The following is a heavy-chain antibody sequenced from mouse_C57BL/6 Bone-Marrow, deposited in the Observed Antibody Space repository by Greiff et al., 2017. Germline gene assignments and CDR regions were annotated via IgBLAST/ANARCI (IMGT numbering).Heavy chain of an antibody. V-gene: IGHV1-69*01. J-gene: IGHJ3*01. CDR3: ARRAPYYYGSSDGFAY. CDR1: GYTFTSYW. D-gene: IGHD1-1*01. Sequence: VQLQQPGAELVMPGASVKLSCKASGYTFTSYWMHWVKQRPGQGLEWIGEIDPSDSYTNYNQKFKGKSTLTVDKSSSTAYMQLSSLTSEDSAVYYCARRAPYYYGSSDGFAYWGQGTLVTVSA. CDR2: IDPSDSYT.